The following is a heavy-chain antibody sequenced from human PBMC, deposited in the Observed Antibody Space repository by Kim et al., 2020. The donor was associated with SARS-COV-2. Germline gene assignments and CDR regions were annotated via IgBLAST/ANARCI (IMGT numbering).Heavy chain of an antibody. D-gene: IGHD3-3*01. CDR2: GGK. J-gene: IGHJ4*02. V-gene: IGHV1-2*02. CDR3: AREPEDDY. Sequence: GGKNYAQKFQGRVTMTRDTSISTAYMELSRLRSDDTAVYYCAREPEDDYWGQGTLVTVSS.